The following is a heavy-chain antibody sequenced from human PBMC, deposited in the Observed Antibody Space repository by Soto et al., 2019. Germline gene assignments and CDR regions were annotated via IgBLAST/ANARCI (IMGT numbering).Heavy chain of an antibody. Sequence: QLQLQESGPGLVKPSETLSLTCTVSGGSISSSSYYWGWIRQPPGKGLEWIGSIYYSGSTYYNPSLKSRVTISVDTSKYQFSLKLSSVTAADTAVYYCATRLYCSGGSCYRAAAFDIWGQGPMVTVSS. J-gene: IGHJ3*02. CDR1: GGSISSSSYY. V-gene: IGHV4-39*01. CDR2: IYYSGST. D-gene: IGHD2-15*01. CDR3: ATRLYCSGGSCYRAAAFDI.